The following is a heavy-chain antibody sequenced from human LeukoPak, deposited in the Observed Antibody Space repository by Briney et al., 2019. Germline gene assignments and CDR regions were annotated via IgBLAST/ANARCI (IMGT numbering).Heavy chain of an antibody. D-gene: IGHD3-22*01. J-gene: IGHJ4*02. V-gene: IGHV5-51*01. CDR2: IYPGDSDT. CDR1: GYSFTSYW. CDR3: AKQGPSGYLDY. Sequence: GESLKISCKGSGYSFTSYWIGWARQMPGKGLEWMGIIYPGDSDTRYSPSFEGLVTISADKSISTAYLQRSSLKASDTAIYYCAKQGPSGYLDYWGQGTLVTVSS.